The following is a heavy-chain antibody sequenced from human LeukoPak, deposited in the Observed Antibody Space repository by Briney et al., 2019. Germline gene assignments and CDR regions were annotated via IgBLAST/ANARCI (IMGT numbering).Heavy chain of an antibody. CDR3: ASGVPVYSSSFDY. J-gene: IGHJ4*02. CDR2: ISSSSSYI. CDR1: GFTFSSYS. D-gene: IGHD6-6*01. Sequence: GSLRLSCAASGFTFSSYSMNWVRQAPGKGLEWVSSISSSSSYIYYADSVKGRFTISRDNAKNSLYLQMNSLRAEDTAVYYCASGVPVYSSSFDYWGQGTLVTVSS. V-gene: IGHV3-21*01.